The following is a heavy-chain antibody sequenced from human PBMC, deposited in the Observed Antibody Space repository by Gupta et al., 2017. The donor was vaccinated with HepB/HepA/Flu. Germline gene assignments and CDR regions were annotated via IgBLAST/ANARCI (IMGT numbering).Heavy chain of an antibody. V-gene: IGHV3-23*01. CDR3: AKALVVPAATTQDDAFDI. CDR2: ISGSGGST. CDR1: GFTFSSYA. D-gene: IGHD2-2*01. Sequence: EVQLLESGGGLVQPGGSLRLSCAASGFTFSSYAMSWVRQAPGKGLEWVSAISGSGGSTYYADSVKGRFTISRDNSKNTLYLQMNSLRAEDTAVYYCAKALVVPAATTQDDAFDIWGQGTMVTVSS. J-gene: IGHJ3*02.